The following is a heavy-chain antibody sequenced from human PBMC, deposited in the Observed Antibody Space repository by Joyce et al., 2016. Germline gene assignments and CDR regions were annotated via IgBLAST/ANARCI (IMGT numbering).Heavy chain of an antibody. J-gene: IGHJ4*02. Sequence: QVQLVESGGCVVQPGRSLRLSCAASGLTLSNYGVHWVRQAPGKGLEWVAVISYDGIYKYYADSVKGRFTISRDNSKNTVFLEMNSLRTEDTAVYYCAKILTATYSSGWFLDYWGQGTLVTVSS. CDR3: AKILTATYSSGWFLDY. CDR2: ISYDGIYK. CDR1: GLTLSNYG. V-gene: IGHV3-30*18. D-gene: IGHD6-25*01.